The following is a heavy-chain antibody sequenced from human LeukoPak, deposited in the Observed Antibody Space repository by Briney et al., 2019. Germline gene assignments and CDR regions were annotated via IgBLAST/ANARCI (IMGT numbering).Heavy chain of an antibody. CDR2: ISWNSGSI. CDR3: AKNSRGLVQPTEVDY. J-gene: IGHJ4*02. CDR1: GFTFDDYA. V-gene: IGHV3-9*01. D-gene: IGHD3/OR15-3a*01. Sequence: GGSLRLSCAASGFTFDDYAMHWVRQAPGKGLEWVSGISWNSGSIGYADSVKGRFTISRDNAKNFLYLQMNSLRAEDTALYYCAKNSRGLVQPTEVDYWGQGTLVTVSS.